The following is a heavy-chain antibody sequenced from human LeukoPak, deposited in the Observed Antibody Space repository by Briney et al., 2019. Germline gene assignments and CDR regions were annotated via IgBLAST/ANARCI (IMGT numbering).Heavy chain of an antibody. V-gene: IGHV1-69*04. D-gene: IGHD1-26*01. CDR3: ARGNIVGATSPFDY. CDR2: IIPILGIA. Sequence: SVKVSCKASGGTFSSYAISWVRQAPGQGLEWMGRIIPILGIANYAQKFQGRVTITADKSTSTAYMELSSLRSEDTAVYYCARGNIVGATSPFDYWGQGTLVTVSS. CDR1: GGTFSSYA. J-gene: IGHJ4*02.